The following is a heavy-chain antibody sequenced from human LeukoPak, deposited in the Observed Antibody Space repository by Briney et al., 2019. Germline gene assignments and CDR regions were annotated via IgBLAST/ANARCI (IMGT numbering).Heavy chain of an antibody. CDR2: IIPIFATA. D-gene: IGHD5-18*01. CDR3: ASSTRGVHEYSYGGYFDY. Sequence: SVKVSCKASGYTFTSYAMHWVRQAPGQGLEWMGGIIPIFATANYAQKFQGRVTITTDESTSTAYMELSSLRSEDTAVYYCASSTRGVHEYSYGGYFDYWGQGTLVTVSS. J-gene: IGHJ4*02. CDR1: GYTFTSYA. V-gene: IGHV1-69*05.